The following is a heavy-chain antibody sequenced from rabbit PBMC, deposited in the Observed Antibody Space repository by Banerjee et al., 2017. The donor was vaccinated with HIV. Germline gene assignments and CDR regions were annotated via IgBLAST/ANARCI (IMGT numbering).Heavy chain of an antibody. Sequence: QLKESGGGLVQPGGSLKLSCKASGIDFSLYYMSWVRQAPGKGLEWIGYIDPIFGSTSSATWVDGRFTISSHNAQNTVFLQMTSLTAADTATYFCARGLVAGVLDLWGPGTLVTVS. D-gene: IGHD3-3*01. CDR2: IDPIFGST. V-gene: IGHV1S7*01. CDR3: ARGLVAGVLDL. CDR1: GIDFSLYY. J-gene: IGHJ4*01.